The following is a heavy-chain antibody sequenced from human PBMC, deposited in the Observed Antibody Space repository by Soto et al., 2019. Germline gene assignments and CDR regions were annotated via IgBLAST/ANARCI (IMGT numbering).Heavy chain of an antibody. D-gene: IGHD3-22*01. CDR1: GFTFSSYA. CDR3: AKASQYYYDKYFQH. J-gene: IGHJ1*01. Sequence: HPGGSLRLSCAASGFTFSSYAMSWVRQAPGKGLEWVSAISGSGGSTYYADSVKGRFTISRDNSKNTLYLQMNSLRAEDTAVYYCAKASQYYYDKYFQHWGQGTLVTVSS. V-gene: IGHV3-23*01. CDR2: ISGSGGST.